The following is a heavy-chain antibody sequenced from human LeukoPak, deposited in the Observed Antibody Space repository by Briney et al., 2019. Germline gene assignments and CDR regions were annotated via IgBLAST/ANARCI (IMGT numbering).Heavy chain of an antibody. J-gene: IGHJ4*02. CDR2: LFASGNT. D-gene: IGHD2-21*02. V-gene: IGHV4-4*07. CDR1: GGSISGNY. Sequence: PSETLSLTCTVSGGSISGNYWSRIRQSAGKGLEWIGRLFASGNTNYNPSLKSRVTISVDTSKNQFSLKLSSVTAADTAVYYCARSGIGGDPPDYWGQGTLVTVSS. CDR3: ARSGIGGDPPDY.